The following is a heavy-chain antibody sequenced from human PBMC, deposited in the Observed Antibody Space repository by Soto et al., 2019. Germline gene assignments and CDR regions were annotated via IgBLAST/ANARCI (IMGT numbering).Heavy chain of an antibody. V-gene: IGHV4-59*12. CDR3: ARGLILWFGELSRRGGYYYYMDV. CDR1: GGSISSYY. CDR2: IYYSGST. J-gene: IGHJ6*03. D-gene: IGHD3-10*01. Sequence: SETLSLTCTVSGGSISSYYWSWIRQPPGKGLEWIGYIYYSGSTNYNPSLKSRVTISVDTSKNQFSLRLSSVAAADTAVYYCARGLILWFGELSRRGGYYYYMDVWGKGTTVTVSS.